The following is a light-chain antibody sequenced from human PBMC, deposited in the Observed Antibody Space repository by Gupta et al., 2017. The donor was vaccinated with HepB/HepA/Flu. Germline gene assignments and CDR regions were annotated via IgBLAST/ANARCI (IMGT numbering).Light chain of an antibody. CDR3: QHRDSTPFT. Sequence: DIQMTQSPSSLSASVGDRVTITCRASQSISSYLNWYQQKPGKAPKLLIYAASSLQSGVPSRFSGSGSGTDFTLTISRLQPEDFATYYCQHRDSTPFTFGRGTKMDIK. CDR2: AAS. V-gene: IGKV1-39*01. CDR1: QSISSY. J-gene: IGKJ4*01.